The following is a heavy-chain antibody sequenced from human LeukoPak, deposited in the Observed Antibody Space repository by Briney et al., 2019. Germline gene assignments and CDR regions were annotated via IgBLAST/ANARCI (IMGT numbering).Heavy chain of an antibody. CDR3: ARHGDYCFDL. Sequence: GGSLRLSCVVSGITLSNYAMSWVRQAPGKGLEWVANIRNDGLTQYYLDSVKGRFTISRDNAKDSLSLQMNSLRAEDTAVYFCARHGDYCFDLWGQGTLVTVSS. D-gene: IGHD4-17*01. CDR1: GITLSNYA. J-gene: IGHJ4*02. V-gene: IGHV3-7*01. CDR2: IRNDGLTQ.